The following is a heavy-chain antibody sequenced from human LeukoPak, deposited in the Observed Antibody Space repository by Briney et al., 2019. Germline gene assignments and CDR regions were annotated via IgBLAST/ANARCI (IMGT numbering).Heavy chain of an antibody. D-gene: IGHD2-21*01. CDR2: IYTSGST. Sequence: PSETLCLTCTVSGGSISSYYWSWGREPPGEGLGRIGYIYTSGSTNYNPSLKSRVTMSLDTSRNQFSLKLSSVTAADTAVYYCARDDTAYSGSGMAYWGQGTLVTVSS. CDR3: ARDDTAYSGSGMAY. J-gene: IGHJ4*02. V-gene: IGHV4-4*09. CDR1: GGSISSYY.